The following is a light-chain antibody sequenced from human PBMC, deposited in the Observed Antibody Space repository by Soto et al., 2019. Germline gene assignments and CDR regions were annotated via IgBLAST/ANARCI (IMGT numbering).Light chain of an antibody. J-gene: IGLJ1*01. CDR1: SCYVGTYSL. CDR2: EGH. CDR3: CLYVGATTYV. Sequence: QSALAQPASVSASPGQSITISCTGASCYVGTYSLVSWYQQHPGKAPKVVIYEGHKRPSGVPDRFSGSTSLNTASLTISGLQTDDEADYYCCLYVGATTYVXGTGTKSPS. V-gene: IGLV2-23*01.